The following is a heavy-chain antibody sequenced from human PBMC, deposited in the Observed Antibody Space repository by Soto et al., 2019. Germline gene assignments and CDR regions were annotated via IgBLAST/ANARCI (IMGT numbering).Heavy chain of an antibody. J-gene: IGHJ4*02. CDR3: PLFYTNGSDY. D-gene: IGHD6-19*01. CDR1: GFSLSTSGVG. Sequence: QITLKESGPTLVKPTQTLTLTCTFSGFSLSTSGVGVGWIRQPPGKALEWLTLIYWDDDKRYSPSLKSRLTNTKDTTKTRVVLTMTNRAPGDTATYYCPLFYTNGSDYWAQGTLFTVPS. CDR2: IYWDDDK. V-gene: IGHV2-5*02.